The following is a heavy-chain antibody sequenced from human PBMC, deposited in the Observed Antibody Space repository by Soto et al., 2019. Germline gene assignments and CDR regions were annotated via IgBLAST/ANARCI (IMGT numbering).Heavy chain of an antibody. Sequence: SETLSLTCTVSCDSITSGVYFCSWIRQHPGKGLEWRGNIHYSGHTDYNPSLKSRSTISVDKSKQFSLKLSSVTAADTAVYYCARWDGVTAISYFDYWGQGTLVTVSS. CDR3: ARWDGVTAISYFDY. CDR2: IHYSGHT. V-gene: IGHV4-31*03. D-gene: IGHD2-21*02. CDR1: CDSITSGVYF. J-gene: IGHJ4*02.